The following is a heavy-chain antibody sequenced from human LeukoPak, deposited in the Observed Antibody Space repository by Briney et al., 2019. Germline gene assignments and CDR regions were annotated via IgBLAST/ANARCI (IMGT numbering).Heavy chain of an antibody. J-gene: IGHJ4*02. V-gene: IGHV3-23*01. CDR1: GFTFSSYA. Sequence: PGGSLRLSCAASGFTFSSYAMTWVRQAPGKGLEWVSGISASSGSTDYADSVKGRFTISRDNSKNTLYLQMDSLRAEDTAIYYCAKDRIAVACFRVKFEYWGQGSLVTVSS. D-gene: IGHD6-19*01. CDR2: ISASSGST. CDR3: AKDRIAVACFRVKFEY.